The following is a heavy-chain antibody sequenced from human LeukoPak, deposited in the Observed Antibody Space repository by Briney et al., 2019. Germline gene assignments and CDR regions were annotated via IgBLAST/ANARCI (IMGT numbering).Heavy chain of an antibody. J-gene: IGHJ3*01. CDR2: IYYTGTT. V-gene: IGHV4-59*08. D-gene: IGHD3-16*01. CDR1: GGSISGTYY. CDR3: ARRWVYDKRAFDA. Sequence: SETLSLTCTVSGGSISGTYYWSWIRQPPGKELEWIGYIYYTGTTDSNPSLKSRVTISLDTSKNQFSLNLCSVTAADTAVYYCARRWVYDKRAFDAWGQGTMVTVSS.